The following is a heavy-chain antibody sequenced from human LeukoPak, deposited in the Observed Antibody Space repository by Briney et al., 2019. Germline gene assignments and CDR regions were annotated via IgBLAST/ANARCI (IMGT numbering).Heavy chain of an antibody. J-gene: IGHJ4*02. D-gene: IGHD2-8*01. CDR3: ARDPMADFDY. CDR2: ISNDGRNK. Sequence: GGSLRLSCAASGFTFSTYAMHWVRQAPGKGLEWVAVISNDGRNKIYADSVKGRFTIFRDNSKNTLFLQMNSVRTEGTAVYFCARDPMADFDYWGQGTLVTVSS. CDR1: GFTFSTYA. V-gene: IGHV3-30*04.